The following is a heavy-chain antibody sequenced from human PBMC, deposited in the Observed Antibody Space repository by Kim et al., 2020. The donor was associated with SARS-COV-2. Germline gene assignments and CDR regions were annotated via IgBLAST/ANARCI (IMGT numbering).Heavy chain of an antibody. CDR1: GGSISSYY. CDR2: IYYSGST. D-gene: IGHD6-25*01. Sequence: SETLSLTCTVSGGSISSYYWSWIRQPPGKGLEWIGYIYYSGSTNYNPSLKSRVTISVDTSKNQFSLKLSSVTAADTAVYYCARDGAARVFAFDIWGQGTMVTVSS. J-gene: IGHJ3*02. CDR3: ARDGAARVFAFDI. V-gene: IGHV4-59*01.